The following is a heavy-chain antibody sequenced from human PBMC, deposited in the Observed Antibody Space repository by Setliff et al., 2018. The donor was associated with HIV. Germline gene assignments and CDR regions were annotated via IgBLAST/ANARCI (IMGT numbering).Heavy chain of an antibody. CDR2: IWYDGSHE. J-gene: IGHJ4*02. V-gene: IGHV3-30*02. CDR1: GFIFDRYG. Sequence: PGGSLRLSCAASGFIFDRYGMHRVRQAPGKGLEWVALIWYDGSHETYADSVRGRFSISRDNSKNTLYLQMDSLRPEDTGFYYCAKDPFTSSWYGFDYWGQGALVTVSS. D-gene: IGHD6-13*01. CDR3: AKDPFTSSWYGFDY.